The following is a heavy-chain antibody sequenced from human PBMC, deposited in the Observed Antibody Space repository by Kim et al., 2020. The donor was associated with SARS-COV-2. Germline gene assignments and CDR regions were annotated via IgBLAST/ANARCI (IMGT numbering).Heavy chain of an antibody. J-gene: IGHJ2*01. D-gene: IGHD5-18*01. CDR2: IYYSGST. Sequence: SETLSLTCTVSGGSISSSSYYWGWIRQPPGKGLEWIGSIYYSGSTYYNPSLKSRVTISVDTSKNQFSLKLSSVTAADTAVYYCARLRSYGYWYFDLWGRGTLVTVSS. CDR1: GGSISSSSYY. V-gene: IGHV4-39*01. CDR3: ARLRSYGYWYFDL.